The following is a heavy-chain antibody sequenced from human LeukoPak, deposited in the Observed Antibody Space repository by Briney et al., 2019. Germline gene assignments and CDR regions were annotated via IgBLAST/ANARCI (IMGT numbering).Heavy chain of an antibody. Sequence: PGGSLRLSCAASGFTFTTYAMSWVRQAPGKGLEWVSTISGGGTSTYYADSVRGRFTISRDNSKNTLSLQMSSLRAEDTAVYHCAKSRSDWTHFDYWGQGALVTVPS. D-gene: IGHD1-1*01. CDR1: GFTFTTYA. V-gene: IGHV3-23*01. CDR3: AKSRSDWTHFDY. CDR2: ISGGGTST. J-gene: IGHJ4*02.